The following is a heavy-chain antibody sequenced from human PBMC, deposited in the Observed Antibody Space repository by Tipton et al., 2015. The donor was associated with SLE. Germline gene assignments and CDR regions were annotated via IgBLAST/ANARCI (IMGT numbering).Heavy chain of an antibody. J-gene: IGHJ4*02. Sequence: SLRLSCTASGFTFGDYAMSWVRQAPGKGLEWVSRVSGDGSSSDYADSVKGRFTISRDNAKNTLYLQMNSLRAEDTALYYCTRADGIDYWGQGTLVTVSS. D-gene: IGHD1-26*01. CDR3: TRADGIDY. V-gene: IGHV3-74*01. CDR1: GFTFGDYA. CDR2: VSGDGSSS.